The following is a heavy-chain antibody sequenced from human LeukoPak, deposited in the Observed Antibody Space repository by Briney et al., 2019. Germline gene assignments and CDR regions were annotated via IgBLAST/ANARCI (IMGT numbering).Heavy chain of an antibody. CDR2: IYYSGNA. Sequence: PSETLSLTCTVSGDSFSSYYWSWIRQPPGRGLEWIGNIYYSGNANYNPSLKSRVTMSVDRSKNQLSLKLSSVTAADTAVYYCAGVQSQNYYAMDVWGPGTPVTVSS. CDR3: AGVQSQNYYAMDV. V-gene: IGHV4-59*03. J-gene: IGHJ6*02. CDR1: GDSFSSYY.